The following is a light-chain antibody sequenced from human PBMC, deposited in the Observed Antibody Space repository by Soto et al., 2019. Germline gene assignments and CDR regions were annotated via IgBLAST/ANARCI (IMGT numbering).Light chain of an antibody. CDR1: QSISIY. J-gene: IGKJ2*01. V-gene: IGKV1-39*01. Sequence: DIRMTQSPSSLSASVGDRVTITCRASQSISIYLNWYQVKPGKAPNLLIYGATRLNTGVPSRFSGSVSGTEFSLTISSLQPEDVASYFCQESDSIPYTFGQGPRLEIK. CDR2: GAT. CDR3: QESDSIPYT.